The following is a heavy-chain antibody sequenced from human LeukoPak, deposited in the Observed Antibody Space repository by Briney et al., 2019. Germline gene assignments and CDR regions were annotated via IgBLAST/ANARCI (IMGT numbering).Heavy chain of an antibody. D-gene: IGHD2-2*01. CDR2: IYTSGST. Sequence: PSETLSLTCTVSGGSISSYYWSWIRQPAGKGLEWIGRIYTSGSTNYNPSLKTRVSMSADMSKNQFSLKLTSVTAADTALYYCARDGGIVVPAAPAVFDIWGQGTMVTVSS. CDR3: ARDGGIVVPAAPAVFDI. J-gene: IGHJ3*02. V-gene: IGHV4-4*07. CDR1: GGSISSYY.